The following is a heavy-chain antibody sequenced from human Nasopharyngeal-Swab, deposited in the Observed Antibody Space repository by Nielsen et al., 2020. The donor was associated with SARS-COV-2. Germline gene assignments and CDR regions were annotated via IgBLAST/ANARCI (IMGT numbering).Heavy chain of an antibody. CDR3: ARATGYSSSQGDY. Sequence: GESLKISCAASGFSFRSYEMNWVRQAPGKGLEWVSYISSSGSTIYYADSVKGRFTISRDNAKNSLYLQMNSLRAEDTAVYYCARATGYSSSQGDYWGQGTLVTVSS. CDR2: ISSSGSTI. D-gene: IGHD6-13*01. CDR1: GFSFRSYE. J-gene: IGHJ4*02. V-gene: IGHV3-48*03.